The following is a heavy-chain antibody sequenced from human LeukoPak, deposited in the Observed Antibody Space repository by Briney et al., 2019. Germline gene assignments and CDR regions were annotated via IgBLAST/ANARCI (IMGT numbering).Heavy chain of an antibody. V-gene: IGHV1-69*05. Sequence: ASVKVSCKASGGTFSSYAISWVRQAPGQGLEWMGRIIPIFGTANYAQKFQGRVTITTDESTSTAYMELSSLRSEDTAVYYCASALYSGYDRPSGVPFDYWGQGTLVTVSS. CDR1: GGTFSSYA. CDR3: ASALYSGYDRPSGVPFDY. CDR2: IIPIFGTA. D-gene: IGHD5-12*01. J-gene: IGHJ4*02.